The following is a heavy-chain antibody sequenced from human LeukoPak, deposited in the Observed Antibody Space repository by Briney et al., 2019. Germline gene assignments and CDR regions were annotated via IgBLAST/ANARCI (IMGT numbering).Heavy chain of an antibody. CDR1: GGSISSYY. J-gene: IGHJ6*03. D-gene: IGHD6-13*01. V-gene: IGHV4-59*01. CDR3: AREAAAGGFDDYYYYMDV. CDR2: IYYSGST. Sequence: SETLSLTCTVSGGSISSYYWSWIRQPPGKGLEWIGYIYYSGSTNYNPSLKSRVTISVDTSKKQFSLTLSSVTAADTAVYYCAREAAAGGFDDYYYYMDVWGKGTTVTISS.